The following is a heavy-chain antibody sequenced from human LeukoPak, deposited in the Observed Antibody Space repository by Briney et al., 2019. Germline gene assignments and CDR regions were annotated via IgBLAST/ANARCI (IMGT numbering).Heavy chain of an antibody. D-gene: IGHD3-9*01. Sequence: PGGPLRLSCPPSGFTLSNYGRSGVPQAPGKGLGWWANKKHDGRDKHYVDSVKGRFTIARDSAKNSLNLQMNSLRAEDTAVYYCARGGNYDILTGYIFDCWGQGTLVTVSS. CDR3: ARGGNYDILTGYIFDC. J-gene: IGHJ4*02. V-gene: IGHV3-7*03. CDR2: KKHDGRDK. CDR1: GFTLSNYG.